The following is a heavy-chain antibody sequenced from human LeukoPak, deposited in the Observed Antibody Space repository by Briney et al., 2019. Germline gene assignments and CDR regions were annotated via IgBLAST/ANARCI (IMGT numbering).Heavy chain of an antibody. CDR3: AKENDDILTGYHYYYYGMDV. J-gene: IGHJ6*04. CDR1: GFTFSSYG. V-gene: IGHV3-30*18. D-gene: IGHD3-9*01. Sequence: GGSLRLSCGASGFTFSSYGMHWVRQAPGKGLEWVAVISYDGSNKYYADSVKGRFTISRDNSKNTLYLQMNSLRAEDTAVYYCAKENDDILTGYHYYYYGMDVWGKGTTVTVSS. CDR2: ISYDGSNK.